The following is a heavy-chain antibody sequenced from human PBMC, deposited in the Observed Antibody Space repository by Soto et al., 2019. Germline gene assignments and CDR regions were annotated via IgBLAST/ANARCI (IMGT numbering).Heavy chain of an antibody. CDR3: VSAACVLIDRWSGMDV. CDR2: IDPSGGRI. V-gene: IGHV1-46*01. CDR1: GNTVTSYY. D-gene: IGHD2-15*01. Sequence: QMQLVQSGAEVKKPGASVKVSCEASGNTVTSYYLHWVRQAPGQGPEWMGVIDPSGGRIEYAQKFQGRLTMTRDTSTITVYMELSLLRSEDTAVDYSVSAACVLIDRWSGMDVWGQSTTVTV. J-gene: IGHJ6*02.